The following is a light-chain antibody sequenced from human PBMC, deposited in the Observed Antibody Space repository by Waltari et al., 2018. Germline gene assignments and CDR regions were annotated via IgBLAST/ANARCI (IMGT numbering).Light chain of an antibody. CDR2: GAS. CDR3: QQYGSSILYT. J-gene: IGKJ2*01. V-gene: IGKV3-20*01. Sequence: VLTQSPGTLSLSTGESATLSCRASQSLSKKYLAWYQQKPGQAPRLLIYGASSRAAGIPDRFSGSGSGTDFTLTISRREPEDFAVYYCQQYGSSILYTFGQGTKLEIK. CDR1: QSLSKKY.